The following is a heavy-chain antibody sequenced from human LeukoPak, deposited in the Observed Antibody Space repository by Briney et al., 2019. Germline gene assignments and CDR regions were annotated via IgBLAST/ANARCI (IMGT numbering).Heavy chain of an antibody. Sequence: SGPALVKPTQTLTLTCTFSGFSLSTSGMCVSWIRQPPGKALEWLARIDWDDDKYYSTSLKTRLTISKDTSKNQVVLTMTNMDPVDTATYYCARYSGSYYYFDYWGQGTLATVSS. CDR2: IDWDDDK. CDR3: ARYSGSYYYFDY. V-gene: IGHV2-70*11. D-gene: IGHD1-26*01. J-gene: IGHJ4*02. CDR1: GFSLSTSGMC.